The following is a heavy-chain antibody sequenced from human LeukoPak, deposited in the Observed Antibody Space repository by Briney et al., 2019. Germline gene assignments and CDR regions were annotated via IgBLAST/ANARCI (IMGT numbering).Heavy chain of an antibody. CDR1: GFTFCGYS. CDR2: ISSSSSYI. Sequence: GGSLRLSCAASGFTFCGYSMNWVRQAPGKGLEWVSSISSSSSYIYYADSVKGRFTISRDNAKNSLYLQMNSLRAEDTAVYYCARAGGSSGWDYWYFDLWGRGTLVTVSS. D-gene: IGHD6-19*01. J-gene: IGHJ2*01. V-gene: IGHV3-21*01. CDR3: ARAGGSSGWDYWYFDL.